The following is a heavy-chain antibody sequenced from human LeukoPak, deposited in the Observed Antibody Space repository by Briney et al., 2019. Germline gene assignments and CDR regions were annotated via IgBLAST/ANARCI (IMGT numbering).Heavy chain of an antibody. J-gene: IGHJ6*03. Sequence: SETLSLTCTVSGGSVSSGSYYWSWIRQPPGKGLEWIGYIYYSGSTNYNPSLKSRVTISVDTSKNQFSLKLSSVTAADTAVYYCARDGPVVVVAASTYYYYYYMDVWGKGTAVTVSS. V-gene: IGHV4-61*01. CDR3: ARDGPVVVVAASTYYYYYYMDV. D-gene: IGHD2-15*01. CDR2: IYYSGST. CDR1: GGSVSSGSYY.